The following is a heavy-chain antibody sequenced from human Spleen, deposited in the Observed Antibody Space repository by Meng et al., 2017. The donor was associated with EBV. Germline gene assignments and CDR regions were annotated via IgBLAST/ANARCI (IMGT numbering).Heavy chain of an antibody. Sequence: QVELQEWGVGLLKPAGTLSLTCGVYGGCFSGYYWSWIRQPPGKGLEGIGEVSHSGSTNYSPSLKSRLTISVDASKNQFSLKLTSVTAADTAMYYCARGSRYSDWLAQGHIWFDSWGQGTLVTVSS. CDR2: VSHSGST. CDR1: GGCFSGYY. V-gene: IGHV4-34*02. CDR3: ARGSRYSDWLAQGHIWFDS. D-gene: IGHD3-9*01. J-gene: IGHJ5*01.